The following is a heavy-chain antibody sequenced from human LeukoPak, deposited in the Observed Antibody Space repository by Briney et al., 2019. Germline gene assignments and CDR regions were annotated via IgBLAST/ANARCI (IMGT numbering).Heavy chain of an antibody. J-gene: IGHJ4*02. CDR3: TTAVGGTEDFDY. V-gene: IGHV3-15*01. Sequence: PGGSLSVSRAASGFTFRNAWMSWVRQAPGKGLEWVGRIKKKTEGGTTDYAASVKGRFTISRDDSKNTLYLQMNSLKTEDTAVYYCTTAVGGTEDFDYWGQGTLVTASS. CDR1: GFTFRNAW. D-gene: IGHD1-26*01. CDR2: IKKKTEGGTT.